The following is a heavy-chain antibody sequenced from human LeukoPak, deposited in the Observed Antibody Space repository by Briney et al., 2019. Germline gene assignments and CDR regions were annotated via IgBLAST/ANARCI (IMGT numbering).Heavy chain of an antibody. D-gene: IGHD6-19*01. CDR2: IGAGGVNT. V-gene: IGHV3-23*01. CDR3: ANTYSSGWYSAYYYGMDV. Sequence: GGSLRLSCAASGFTFGIYGMTWVRQAPGKGLEWVSAIGAGGVNTYYADSVKGRFTISRDNSKNTLYLQMNSLRADDTAVYYCANTYSSGWYSAYYYGMDVWGQGTTVTVSS. J-gene: IGHJ6*02. CDR1: GFTFGIYG.